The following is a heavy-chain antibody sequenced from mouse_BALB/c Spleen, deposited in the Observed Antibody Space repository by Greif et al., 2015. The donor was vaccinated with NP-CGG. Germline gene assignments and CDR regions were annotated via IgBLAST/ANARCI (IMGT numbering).Heavy chain of an antibody. CDR3: TRSGYYYAMDY. Sequence: QVQLQQSGAELVKPGASVKLSCKASGYTFTSYYMYWVKQRPGQGLEWIGEINPSNGGTKFNEKFKSEATLTVDKSSTTAYMQLSSLTSEDSAVYYCTRSGYYYAMDYWGQGTSVTVSS. V-gene: IGHV1S81*02. J-gene: IGHJ4*01. CDR2: INPSNGGT. CDR1: GYTFTSYY. D-gene: IGHD3-2*02.